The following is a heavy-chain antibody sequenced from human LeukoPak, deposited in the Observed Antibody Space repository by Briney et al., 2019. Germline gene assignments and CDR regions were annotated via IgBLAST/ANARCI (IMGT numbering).Heavy chain of an antibody. D-gene: IGHD6-19*01. J-gene: IGHJ3*02. V-gene: IGHV1-2*02. CDR1: GYTFTGYY. CDR3: ARVSSRLTDYPDAFDI. CDR2: INPNSGGT. Sequence: ASVKVSCKASGYTFTGYYMHWVRQAPGQGLEWMGWINPNSGGTNYAQKFQGRVTMTRDTSISTAYMELSRLRSDDTAVYYCARVSSRLTDYPDAFDIWGQGTMVTVSS.